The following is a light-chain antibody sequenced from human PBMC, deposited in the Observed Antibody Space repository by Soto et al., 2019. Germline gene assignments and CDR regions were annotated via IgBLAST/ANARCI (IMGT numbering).Light chain of an antibody. CDR2: TAS. Sequence: DIQMTQSPSSLSASVGDRVTITCRASQSISSYLNWYQQKPGKAPNLLIYTASSLESGVPSRFSGSGSGTDFTLTIASLQPEDFATYFCQQSYSRPRTFGQGNKVDIK. CDR3: QQSYSRPRT. J-gene: IGKJ1*01. V-gene: IGKV1-39*01. CDR1: QSISSY.